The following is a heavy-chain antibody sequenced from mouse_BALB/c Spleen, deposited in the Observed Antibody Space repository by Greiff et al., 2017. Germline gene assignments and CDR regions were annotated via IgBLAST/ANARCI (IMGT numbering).Heavy chain of an antibody. Sequence: VMLVESGPGLVAPSQSLSITCTVSGFSLTSYGVHWVRQPPGKGLEWLGVIWAGGSTNYNSALMSRLSISKDNSKSQVFLKMNSLQTDDTAMYYCAREGNYDYDYYAMDYWGQGTSVTVSS. CDR1: GFSLTSYG. J-gene: IGHJ4*01. CDR2: IWAGGST. CDR3: AREGNYDYDYYAMDY. V-gene: IGHV2-9*02. D-gene: IGHD2-4*01.